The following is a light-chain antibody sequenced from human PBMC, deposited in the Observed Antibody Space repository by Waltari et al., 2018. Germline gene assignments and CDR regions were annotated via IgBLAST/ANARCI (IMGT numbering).Light chain of an antibody. CDR2: GSN. J-gene: IGLJ2*01. CDR1: SLSVYY. Sequence: SSGLTQDPAVSVALGQTVTITCQGDSLSVYYVSWYQQKPGQAPLLVMYGSNDRPSGIPDRFSCSTSRNTASLIITGAQAEDEADYYCNSRDSSGHHKFGGGTKLTVL. V-gene: IGLV3-19*01. CDR3: NSRDSSGHHK.